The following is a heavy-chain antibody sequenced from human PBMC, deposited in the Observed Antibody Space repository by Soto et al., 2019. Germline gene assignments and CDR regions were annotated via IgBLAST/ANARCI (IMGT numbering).Heavy chain of an antibody. CDR2: ISGSGGGT. V-gene: IGHV3-23*01. CDR3: GKDGGPGWYFDR. Sequence: EVQLLESGGGLVQPGVSLRLSCAASGFTFSSYAMSWVRQAPGKGLEWVSGISGSGGGTKYADSVKGRFTISRDNSKSMLDLHVSSPRAEDTAVCPCGKDGGPGWYFDRWGRGTLVTVSS. D-gene: IGHD3-16*01. J-gene: IGHJ2*01. CDR1: GFTFSSYA.